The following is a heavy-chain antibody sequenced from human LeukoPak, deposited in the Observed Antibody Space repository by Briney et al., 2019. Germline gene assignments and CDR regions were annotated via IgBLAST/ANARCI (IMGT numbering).Heavy chain of an antibody. CDR3: ARGVAVSASALLYYYIDV. V-gene: IGHV1-2*02. D-gene: IGHD2-21*02. CDR2: INPHCDRT. J-gene: IGHJ6*03. Sequence: ASVKVSCKASGYTFTGYYMHWVRQAPGQGLERMGWINPHCDRTNYEQRFQGRVTMTRDTSISTAYMELSKLTFDDTAVYLCARGVAVSASALLYYYIDVCGKGTTVTISS. CDR1: GYTFTGYY.